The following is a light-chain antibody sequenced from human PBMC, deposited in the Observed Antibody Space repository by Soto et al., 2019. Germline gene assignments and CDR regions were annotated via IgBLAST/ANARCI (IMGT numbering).Light chain of an antibody. CDR1: QDISRW. J-gene: IGKJ1*01. V-gene: IGKV1-5*01. CDR2: DAS. CDR3: QQYNGYRTWT. Sequence: DIQMTQSPATLSASVGDRVSITCRASQDISRWSAWYQQKPGKAPKVLIWDASSLQRGVPSRFTGSGSGTEFTLTINGLQPDDFATYYCQQYNGYRTWTFGQGTRWIS.